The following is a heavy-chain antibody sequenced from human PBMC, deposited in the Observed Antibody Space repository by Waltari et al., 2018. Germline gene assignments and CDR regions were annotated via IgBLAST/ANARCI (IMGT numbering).Heavy chain of an antibody. CDR2: IYWDDDK. D-gene: IGHD5-12*01. CDR1: GFSLSTSGVG. Sequence: QITLKESGPTLVKPTQTLTLTCTFSGFSLSTSGVGVGWIRQPPGKALEWLAPIYWDDDKRYSPSLKSRLTITKDTSKNQVVLTMTNMDPVDTATYYCAHTLIVATPLDYWGQGTLVTVSS. J-gene: IGHJ4*02. CDR3: AHTLIVATPLDY. V-gene: IGHV2-5*02.